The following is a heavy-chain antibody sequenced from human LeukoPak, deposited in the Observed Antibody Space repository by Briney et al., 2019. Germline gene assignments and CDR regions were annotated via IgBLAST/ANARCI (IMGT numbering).Heavy chain of an antibody. Sequence: GGSLRLSCAASGFTFSSYWMHWVRQAPGKGLVWVSRIKSDGSTNYAGSVKGRFTISRDNAKNTVSLQMNSLRAEDTGVYYCARAPSEIGGYYPEYFRHWGQGTLVTVSS. CDR3: ARAPSEIGGYYPEYFRH. CDR2: IKSDGST. V-gene: IGHV3-74*01. J-gene: IGHJ1*01. CDR1: GFTFSSYW. D-gene: IGHD3-22*01.